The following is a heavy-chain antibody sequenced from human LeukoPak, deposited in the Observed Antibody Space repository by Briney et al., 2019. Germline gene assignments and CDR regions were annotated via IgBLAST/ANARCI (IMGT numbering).Heavy chain of an antibody. V-gene: IGHV3-23*01. J-gene: IGHJ4*02. D-gene: IGHD2-21*02. CDR2: IGGSGSST. CDR3: AKAFDDYFFDY. Sequence: GGSLRPSCAASGFTFNTYAMSWVRQAPGKGLEWVSGIGGSGSSTYYAGSVKGRFTISRDNSKNTLYLQMNSLRAEDTAAYYCAKAFDDYFFDYWGQGTLVTVSS. CDR1: GFTFNTYA.